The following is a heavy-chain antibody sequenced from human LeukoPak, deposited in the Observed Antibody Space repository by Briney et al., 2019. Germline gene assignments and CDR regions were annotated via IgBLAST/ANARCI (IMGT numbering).Heavy chain of an antibody. J-gene: IGHJ4*02. CDR1: GGSFSGYY. CDR2: INHSGST. CDR3: ARRPLTHYYGSGSLDY. D-gene: IGHD3-10*01. Sequence: SETLSLTCAVYGGSFSGYYWSWIRQPPGKGLEWIGEINHSGSTNYNPSLKSRVTISVDTSKNQFSLKLSSVTAADTAVYYCARRPLTHYYGSGSLDYWGQGTLVTVSS. V-gene: IGHV4-34*01.